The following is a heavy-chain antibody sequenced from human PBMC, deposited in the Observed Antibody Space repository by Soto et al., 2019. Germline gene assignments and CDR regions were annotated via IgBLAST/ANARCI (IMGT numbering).Heavy chain of an antibody. J-gene: IGHJ4*02. V-gene: IGHV3-33*01. CDR2: IWHDGSYK. CDR3: ARDGNGWYLDH. CDR1: GFIFSSYG. D-gene: IGHD6-19*01. Sequence: QVQLVESGGGVVQPGRSLRLSCAASGFIFSSYGMHWARQAPGKGLEWVAIIWHDGSYKYYADSVKGRFTISRDNSNNIRYLQMGSLRAEDTAVYYCARDGNGWYLDHWGQGTLVTVSS.